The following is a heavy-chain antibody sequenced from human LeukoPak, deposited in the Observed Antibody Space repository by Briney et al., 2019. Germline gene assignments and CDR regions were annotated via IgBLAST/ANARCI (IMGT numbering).Heavy chain of an antibody. Sequence: SETLSLTCAVSGDSISSSNWWSWVRQPPGKGLEWIGEIYHSGSTNYNPSLKSRVTISVDKSKNQFSLKLSSVTAADTAVYYCARERAAAGTRLDYWGQGTLVTVSS. CDR3: ARERAAAGTRLDY. CDR2: IYHSGST. CDR1: GDSISSSNW. J-gene: IGHJ4*02. D-gene: IGHD6-13*01. V-gene: IGHV4-4*02.